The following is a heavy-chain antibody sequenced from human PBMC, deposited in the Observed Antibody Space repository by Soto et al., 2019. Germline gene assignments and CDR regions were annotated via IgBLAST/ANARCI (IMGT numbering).Heavy chain of an antibody. Sequence: GGSLRLSCGASGFTFDDYAMHWVRQAPGKGLEWVSGISWNSGSIGYADSVKGRFTISRDNAKNSLYLQMNSLRVEDTAVYYCLSGNRPSSTWGQGTLVTVSS. V-gene: IGHV3-9*01. J-gene: IGHJ5*02. D-gene: IGHD5-12*01. CDR3: LSGNRPSST. CDR1: GFTFDDYA. CDR2: ISWNSGSI.